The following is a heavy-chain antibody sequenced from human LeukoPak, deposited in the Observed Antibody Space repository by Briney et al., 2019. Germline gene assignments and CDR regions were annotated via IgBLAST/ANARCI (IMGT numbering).Heavy chain of an antibody. D-gene: IGHD4-17*01. J-gene: IGHJ4*02. CDR3: ARLRYGDYLLGPLYDDY. V-gene: IGHV4-39*01. Sequence: PSETLSLTSTVSGGSISSSSYYWGWIRQPPGKGLEWIGSIYYSGSTYYNPSLKSRVTISVDTSKNQFSLKLSSVTAADTAVYYCARLRYGDYLLGPLYDDYWGQGTLVTVSS. CDR2: IYYSGST. CDR1: GGSISSSSYY.